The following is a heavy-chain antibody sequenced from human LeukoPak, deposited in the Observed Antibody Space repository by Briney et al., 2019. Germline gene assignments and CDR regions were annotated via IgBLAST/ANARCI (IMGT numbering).Heavy chain of an antibody. D-gene: IGHD3-22*01. Sequence: PSASVKVPCKASGYTFTGYYMHWVRQAPGHGLEWMGRISAYNGNTNYAQRVQGRVTMTTDTSTSTAYMELRSLRSDDTAIYYCARARTGSGYTEENDYWGQGTLVTVSS. CDR1: GYTFTGYY. J-gene: IGHJ4*02. CDR3: ARARTGSGYTEENDY. V-gene: IGHV1-18*04. CDR2: ISAYNGNT.